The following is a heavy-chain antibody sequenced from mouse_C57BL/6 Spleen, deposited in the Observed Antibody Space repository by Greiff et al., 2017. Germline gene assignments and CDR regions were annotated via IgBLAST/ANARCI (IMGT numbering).Heavy chain of an antibody. J-gene: IGHJ2*01. CDR2: INPNNGGT. D-gene: IGHD4-1*01. CDR3: ARGGSGTRDFDY. CDR1: GYTFTDYN. V-gene: IGHV1-22*01. Sequence: VHVKQSGPELVKPGASVKMSCKASGYTFTDYNLHWVKQSHGKSLVWIGYINPNNGGTSYNQKFKGKATLTVNKSSSTAYMGLRSLTSEDSAVYYCARGGSGTRDFDYWGQGTTLTVSS.